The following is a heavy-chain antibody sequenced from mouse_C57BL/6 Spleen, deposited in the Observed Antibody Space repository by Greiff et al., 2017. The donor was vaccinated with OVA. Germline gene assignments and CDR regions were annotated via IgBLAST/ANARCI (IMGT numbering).Heavy chain of an antibody. V-gene: IGHV5-12*01. D-gene: IGHD3-2*02. CDR3: ARDSSGYGYYAMDY. J-gene: IGHJ4*01. CDR1: GFTFSDYY. Sequence: EVKLVESGGGLVQPGGSLKLSCAASGFTFSDYYMYWVRQTPEKRLEWVAYISNGGGSTYYPDTVKGRFTISRDNAKNTLYLQMSRLKSEDTAMYYCARDSSGYGYYAMDYWGQGTSVTVSS. CDR2: ISNGGGST.